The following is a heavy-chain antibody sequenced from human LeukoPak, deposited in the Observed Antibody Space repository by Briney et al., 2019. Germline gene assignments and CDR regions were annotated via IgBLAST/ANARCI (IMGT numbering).Heavy chain of an antibody. CDR3: AKRGHYSINWYHYFDY. CDR2: IASNGGSE. V-gene: IGHV3-30*18. CDR1: GFSFTTYG. J-gene: IGHJ4*02. Sequence: GGSLRLSCAASGFSFTTYGLHWVRQAPGKGLEWVAAIASNGGSEYYADSVKGRFTISRDNSKNTLFLQMNSLRPDDTAVYYCAKRGHYSINWYHYFDYWGQGTLVTVSS. D-gene: IGHD6-13*01.